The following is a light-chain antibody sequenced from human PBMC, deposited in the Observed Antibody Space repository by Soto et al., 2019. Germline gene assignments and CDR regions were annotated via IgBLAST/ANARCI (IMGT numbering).Light chain of an antibody. CDR2: DVS. Sequence: QSALTQPPSASGYPGQSVTLSCTGTSSDVGAYNYVSWYQQHPGKAPKLMIYDVSKRPSRVPDPFSGSKSAITAPLTVSGLQDEYEADFYCTSYAGSSIRVFGGGTELTVL. CDR3: TSYAGSSIRV. CDR1: SSDVGAYNY. J-gene: IGLJ3*02. V-gene: IGLV2-8*01.